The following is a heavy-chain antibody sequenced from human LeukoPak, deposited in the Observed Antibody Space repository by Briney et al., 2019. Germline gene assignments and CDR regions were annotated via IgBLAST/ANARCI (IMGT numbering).Heavy chain of an antibody. CDR3: ATVFDRIAAAAGRWGFDY. D-gene: IGHD6-13*01. J-gene: IGHJ4*02. CDR1: GDSVSSNSAA. Sequence: SQTLSLTCAISGDSVSSNSAAWNWIRQSPSRGLEWLGRAYYRSKWYNDYAVSVKSRITINPDTSKNQFSLQLNSVTPEDTAVYYCATVFDRIAAAAGRWGFDYWGQGTLVTVSS. CDR2: AYYRSKWYN. V-gene: IGHV6-1*01.